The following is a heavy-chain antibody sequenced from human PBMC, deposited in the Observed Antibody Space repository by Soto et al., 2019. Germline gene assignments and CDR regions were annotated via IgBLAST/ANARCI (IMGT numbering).Heavy chain of an antibody. V-gene: IGHV1-69*01. Sequence: SSLNLYRKSAGWAYSGELSSGLRQTRRQGLEGMGQIVPFFKGTKYAQKFQASVTITADASTRTAFLDLSSLRSEDTAVYFCARDVLVNYYASTYYYSAIDIWGQGTSVTVSS. CDR2: IVPFFKGT. CDR1: GWAYSGEL. D-gene: IGHD2-8*01. CDR3: ARDVLVNYYASTYYYSAIDI. J-gene: IGHJ6*02.